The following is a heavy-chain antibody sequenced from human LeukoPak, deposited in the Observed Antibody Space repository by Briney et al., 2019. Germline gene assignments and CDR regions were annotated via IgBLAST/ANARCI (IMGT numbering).Heavy chain of an antibody. D-gene: IGHD2-8*01. CDR2: IYTSGST. CDR3: ARANLLGYCTNGVCPGGGLPFDY. J-gene: IGHJ4*02. V-gene: IGHV4-4*07. CDR1: GGSISSYY. Sequence: SETLSLTCTVSGGSISSYYWSWIRQPAGKGLEWIGRIYTSGSTNYNPSLKSRVTMSVDTSKNQFSLKLSSVTAADTAMYYCARANLLGYCTNGVCPGGGLPFDYWGQGTLVSVSS.